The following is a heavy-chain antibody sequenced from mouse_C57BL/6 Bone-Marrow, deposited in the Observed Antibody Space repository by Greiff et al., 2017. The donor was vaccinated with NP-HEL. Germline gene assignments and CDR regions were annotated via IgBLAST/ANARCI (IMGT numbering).Heavy chain of an antibody. CDR1: GFTFSSYA. V-gene: IGHV5-4*03. CDR3: ARRNYYGREYYYAMDY. Sequence: EVKLVESGGGLVKPGGSLKLSCAASGFTFSSYAMSWVRQTPEKRLEWVATISDGGSYTYYPDNVKGRFTISRDNAKNNLYLQMSHLKSEDTAMYYCARRNYYGREYYYAMDYWGQGTSVTVSS. D-gene: IGHD1-1*01. CDR2: ISDGGSYT. J-gene: IGHJ4*01.